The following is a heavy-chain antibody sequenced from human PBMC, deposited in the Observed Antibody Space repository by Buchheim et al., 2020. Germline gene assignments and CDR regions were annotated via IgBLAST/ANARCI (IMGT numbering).Heavy chain of an antibody. CDR2: ISASGAGP. D-gene: IGHD2-8*02. Sequence: VQLLESGGSLVQPGGSLRLSCEASGFTFSSYSMTWVRQAPGIGLEWVSSISASGAGPNYADSVKGRFTISRDNSKNTLYLQMNSLRVEDTAVYYCAKGTRGPDAWGRGTT. CDR1: GFTFSSYS. J-gene: IGHJ6*02. V-gene: IGHV3-23*01. CDR3: AKGTRGPDA.